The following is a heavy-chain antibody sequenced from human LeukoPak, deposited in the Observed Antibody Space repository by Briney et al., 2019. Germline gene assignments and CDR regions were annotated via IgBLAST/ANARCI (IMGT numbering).Heavy chain of an antibody. Sequence: GGSLRLSCAASGFTFSSYAMHWVRQAPGKGPEWVAVISYDGSNKYYADCVKGRLTIARDNSKNTLYLQMNSLRAEDTAVYYCARYLQGGLVDYWGQGTLVTVSS. CDR2: ISYDGSNK. V-gene: IGHV3-30-3*01. J-gene: IGHJ4*02. CDR3: ARYLQGGLVDY. D-gene: IGHD3-10*02. CDR1: GFTFSSYA.